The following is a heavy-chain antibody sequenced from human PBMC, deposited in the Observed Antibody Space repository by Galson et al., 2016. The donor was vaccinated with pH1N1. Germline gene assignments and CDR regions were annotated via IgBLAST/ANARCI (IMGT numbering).Heavy chain of an antibody. CDR1: GDTFTSYA. Sequence: VKVSCKASGDTFTSYAMHWVRQAPGQRLEWMGWINAGNGIPKYSQGFQGRVTITRDTSASTAYMELSSLRSEDTAVYYCASSYYYDSSGYTDWGQGPLVTVSS. V-gene: IGHV1-3*01. CDR2: INAGNGIP. J-gene: IGHJ4*02. D-gene: IGHD3-22*01. CDR3: ASSYYYDSSGYTD.